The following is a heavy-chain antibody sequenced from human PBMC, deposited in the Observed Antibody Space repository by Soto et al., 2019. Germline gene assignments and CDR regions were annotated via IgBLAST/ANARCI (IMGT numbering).Heavy chain of an antibody. J-gene: IGHJ6*02. CDR1: GYIFTSYW. CDR3: ARLMGYCSSTSCLYYYYYGMDV. D-gene: IGHD2-2*01. Sequence: PGESLKISCKGSGYIFTSYWISWVRQMPGKGLEWMGRIDPSDSYTNYSPSFQGHVTISADKSIRTAYLQWSSLKASDTAMYYCARLMGYCSSTSCLYYYYYGMDVWGQGTTVTVSS. CDR2: IDPSDSYT. V-gene: IGHV5-10-1*01.